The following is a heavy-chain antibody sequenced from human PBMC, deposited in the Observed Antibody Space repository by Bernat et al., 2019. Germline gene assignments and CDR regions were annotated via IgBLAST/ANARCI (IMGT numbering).Heavy chain of an antibody. CDR1: SGSISSSSYF. D-gene: IGHD2-21*01. Sequence: QLQLQESGPGLVKPSETLSLTCTVSSGSISSSSYFWGWIRQPPGKGLEWIGTMYYSGSTYYNPSLKSRVTISVDTSKNQFSLRLSSVTAADTAVYYCARDRLFDAFDIWGQGTMVTVSS. J-gene: IGHJ3*02. V-gene: IGHV4-39*02. CDR2: MYYSGST. CDR3: ARDRLFDAFDI.